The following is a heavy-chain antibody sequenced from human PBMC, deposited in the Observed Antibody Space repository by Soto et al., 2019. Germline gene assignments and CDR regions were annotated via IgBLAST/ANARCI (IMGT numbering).Heavy chain of an antibody. Sequence: SVKVSCKASGGTFSSYAISWVRQAPGQGLEWMGGIIPIFGTANYAQKFQGRVTITADESTSTAYMELSSLRSEDTAVYYCAREGYVAAAGHFDYWGQGTLVTVSS. CDR1: GGTFSSYA. CDR3: AREGYVAAAGHFDY. CDR2: IIPIFGTA. J-gene: IGHJ4*02. D-gene: IGHD6-13*01. V-gene: IGHV1-69*13.